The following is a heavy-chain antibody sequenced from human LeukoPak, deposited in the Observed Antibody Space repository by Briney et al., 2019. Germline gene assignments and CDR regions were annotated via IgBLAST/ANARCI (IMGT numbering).Heavy chain of an antibody. J-gene: IGHJ4*02. V-gene: IGHV4-39*01. Sequence: SEPLSLTCTVSGDSITNSNFYWDWIRQSPGKGLEWSGSIFHSGSTNYNPSLKIRVTTAVDTSKNQFYLRVRSVTAAETALYYCAGRGIVTGYFDFWGRGTLVTVSS. CDR3: AGRGIVTGYFDF. CDR2: IFHSGST. D-gene: IGHD3-9*01. CDR1: GDSITNSNFY.